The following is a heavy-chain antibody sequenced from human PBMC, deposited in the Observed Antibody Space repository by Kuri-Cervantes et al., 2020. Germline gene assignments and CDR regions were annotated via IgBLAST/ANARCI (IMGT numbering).Heavy chain of an antibody. CDR2: ISGSGGST. D-gene: IGHD3-3*01. CDR1: GFTFSSYA. V-gene: IGHV3-23*01. CDR3: AKDGFRSGYQGGYFDY. Sequence: GESLKISCAASGFTFSSYAMSWVRQAPGKGLEWVSAISGSGGSTYYADSVKGRFTISRDNSKNTLYLQMNSLRAEDTAVYYCAKDGFRSGYQGGYFDYWGQGTLVTVSS. J-gene: IGHJ4*02.